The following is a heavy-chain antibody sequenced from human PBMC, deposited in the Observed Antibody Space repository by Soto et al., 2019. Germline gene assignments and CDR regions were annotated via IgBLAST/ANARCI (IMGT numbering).Heavy chain of an antibody. Sequence: EVQLVESGGDFVQPGGSLRLSCEASGFTFSAFWMHWVRHVPGEGLVWISRTNKDGASSEYADSVKGRFSVSRDNAKNTMFLHMTGLRAEDTDVYYCARDDLRRNEALDIWGQGTLVTVSS. CDR1: GFTFSAFW. V-gene: IGHV3-74*03. D-gene: IGHD3-3*01. CDR2: TNKDGASS. J-gene: IGHJ3*02. CDR3: ARDDLRRNEALDI.